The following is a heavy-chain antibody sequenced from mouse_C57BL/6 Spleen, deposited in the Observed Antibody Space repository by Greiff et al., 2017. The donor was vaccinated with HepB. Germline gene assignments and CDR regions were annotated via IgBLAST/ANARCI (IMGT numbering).Heavy chain of an antibody. CDR1: GFTFSSYA. Sequence: DVQLVESGGGLVKPGGSLKLSCAASGFTFSSYAMSWVRQTPEKRLEWVATISDGGSYTYYPDNVKGRFTISRDNAKNNLYLQMSHLKSEDTAMYYCARDWGLTGFAYWGQGTLVTVSA. CDR2: ISDGGSYT. CDR3: ARDWGLTGFAY. V-gene: IGHV5-4*01. J-gene: IGHJ3*01. D-gene: IGHD4-1*01.